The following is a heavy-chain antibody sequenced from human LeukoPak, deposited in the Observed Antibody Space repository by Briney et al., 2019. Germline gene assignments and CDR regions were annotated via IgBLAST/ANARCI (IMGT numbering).Heavy chain of an antibody. V-gene: IGHV4-34*01. Sequence: SETLSLTCAVYGGSFSDNFWTWIRQPPGKGLEWIGEISHAGSTNYNPSLRHGITMSVDTSKSQFSLKVISVTAADTAMYYCARRSPNHGWPFDSWGQGTRVTVSS. D-gene: IGHD6-19*01. CDR1: GGSFSDNF. CDR2: ISHAGST. CDR3: ARRSPNHGWPFDS. J-gene: IGHJ4*02.